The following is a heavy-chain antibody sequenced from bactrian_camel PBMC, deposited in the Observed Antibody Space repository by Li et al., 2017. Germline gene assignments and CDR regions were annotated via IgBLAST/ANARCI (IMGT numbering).Heavy chain of an antibody. D-gene: IGHD3*01. CDR2: IHGDGRI. J-gene: IGHJ4*01. Sequence: HVQLVESGGGSVQAEGSLRLSCTVPGFTAYKCGLDWYRQASGKEREWVSSIHGDGRIKYSDSVEGRFTIAEDKAKDTVHLQVNDLRPEDTAMYSCKLNSGDCTGGTWTRLSSQGTQVTVS. V-gene: IGHV3S53*01. CDR1: GFTAYKCG.